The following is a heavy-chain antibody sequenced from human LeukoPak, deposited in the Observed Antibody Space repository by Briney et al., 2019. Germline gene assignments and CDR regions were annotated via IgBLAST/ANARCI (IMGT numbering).Heavy chain of an antibody. V-gene: IGHV4-34*01. CDR3: ARVRSGYYYGNNWFDP. Sequence: SETQSLTCAVYGGSFSGYYWSWIRQPPGKGLEWIGEINHSGSTNYNPSLKSRVTISVDTSKNQFSLKLSSVTAADTAVYYCARVRSGYYYGNNWFDPWGQGTLVTVSS. CDR1: GGSFSGYY. D-gene: IGHD3-22*01. CDR2: INHSGST. J-gene: IGHJ5*02.